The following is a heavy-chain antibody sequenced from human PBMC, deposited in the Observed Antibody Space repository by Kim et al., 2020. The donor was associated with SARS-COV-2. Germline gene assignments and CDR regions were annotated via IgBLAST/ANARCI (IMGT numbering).Heavy chain of an antibody. V-gene: IGHV3-30*18. D-gene: IGHD6-13*01. J-gene: IGHJ6*02. CDR1: GFTFSSYG. CDR2: ISYDGSNK. CDR3: AKDHRRLYSSSWYAWGTNYYYYGMDV. Sequence: GGSLRLSCAASGFTFSSYGMHWVRQAPGKGLEWVAVISYDGSNKYYADSVKGRFTISRDNSKNTLYLQMNSLRAEDTAVYYCAKDHRRLYSSSWYAWGTNYYYYGMDVWGQGTTVTVSS.